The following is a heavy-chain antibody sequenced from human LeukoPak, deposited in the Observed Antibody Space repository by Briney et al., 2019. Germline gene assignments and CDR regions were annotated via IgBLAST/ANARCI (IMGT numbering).Heavy chain of an antibody. D-gene: IGHD3-10*01. V-gene: IGHV3-64*01. Sequence: PGGSLRLSCAASGFTFSTYAMHWVRQAPGKGLKYVSAISSNGGSTYYANSVKGRFMISRDNSKNTLYLQMGSLRAEDMAVYYCARGGITMVRGEIFDYWGQGTLVTVSS. CDR2: ISSNGGST. J-gene: IGHJ4*02. CDR1: GFTFSTYA. CDR3: ARGGITMVRGEIFDY.